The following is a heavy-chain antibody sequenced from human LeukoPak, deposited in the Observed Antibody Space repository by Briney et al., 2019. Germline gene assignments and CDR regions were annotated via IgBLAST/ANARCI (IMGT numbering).Heavy chain of an antibody. CDR2: ISGSGVRA. V-gene: IGHV3-23*01. J-gene: IGHJ6*02. CDR1: GVNFRGYA. Sequence: PGGALRLSCAASGVNFRGYAMSWVRQAPGKGLEWVSAISGSGVRAHYTESVRGRFTISRDHSQNMLNLQMNSLRAEETAVYYCAKEVVLGETNYYYSGMDVWGQGTTVTVSS. D-gene: IGHD1-26*01. CDR3: AKEVVLGETNYYYSGMDV.